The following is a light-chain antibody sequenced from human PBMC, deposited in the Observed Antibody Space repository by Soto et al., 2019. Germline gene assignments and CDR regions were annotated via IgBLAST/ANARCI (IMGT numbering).Light chain of an antibody. V-gene: IGKV3-11*01. Sequence: EIVLTQSPGTLSLSPGERATLSCRASQSVTSSQLAWYQQKPGQAPRLLMYDASNRATGIPARFSGSGSGTDFTLTISSLEPEDFAVYYCQQRSNWPPITFGQGTRLEIK. CDR1: QSVTSSQ. CDR3: QQRSNWPPIT. CDR2: DAS. J-gene: IGKJ5*01.